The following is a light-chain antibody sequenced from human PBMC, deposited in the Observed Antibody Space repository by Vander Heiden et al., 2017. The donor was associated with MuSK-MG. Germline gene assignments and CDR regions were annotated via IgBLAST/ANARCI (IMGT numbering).Light chain of an antibody. Sequence: DIQMTQSPSSLSASVGDRVTITCRASQGISNYLAWYQQKPGKVPKLLIYAASTLQSGVQYRFSGSGSGTDFTLTISSLQPEDVETYDGQGCFTFGHGTKVDIK. V-gene: IGKV1-27*01. J-gene: IGKJ3*01. CDR2: AAS. CDR1: QGISNY. CDR3: QGCFT.